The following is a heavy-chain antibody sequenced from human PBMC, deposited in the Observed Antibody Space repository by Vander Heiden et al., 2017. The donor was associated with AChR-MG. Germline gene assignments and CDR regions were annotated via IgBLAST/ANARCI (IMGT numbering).Heavy chain of an antibody. J-gene: IGHJ6*02. CDR1: AFPFEDYA. CDR2: ISWNSGSK. V-gene: IGHV3-9*01. Sequence: EVQLVESGGTFIQPGTSLRLSCVASAFPFEDYAMHWVRQRPGMGLEWVSSISWNSGSKGYADSVKGRFTISRDNAKKTLYLQMDSLRPEDTALYFCARPPGHSSPFSSRQATYYYYHAMDGWGQGTTVTVS. CDR3: ARPPGHSSPFSSRQATYYYYHAMDG. D-gene: IGHD6-6*01.